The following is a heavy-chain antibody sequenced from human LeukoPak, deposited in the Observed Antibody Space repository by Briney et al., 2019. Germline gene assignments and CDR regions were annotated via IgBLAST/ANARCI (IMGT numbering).Heavy chain of an antibody. CDR3: GRQDIAAAGLALDY. D-gene: IGHD6-13*01. CDR2: IDPSDSYT. CDR1: GYNFNNYW. Sequence: GESLKISCKGSGYNFNNYWISWVRQMPGKGLEWMGRIDPSDSYTNYSPSFQGHVTISADKSVTTVYLQWSSLKASDTAMYYCGRQDIAAAGLALDYWGQETLVTVSS. J-gene: IGHJ4*02. V-gene: IGHV5-10-1*01.